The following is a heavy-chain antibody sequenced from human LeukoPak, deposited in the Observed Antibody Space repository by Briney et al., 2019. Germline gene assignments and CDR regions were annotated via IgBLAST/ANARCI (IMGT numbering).Heavy chain of an antibody. Sequence: GGSLRLSCAASGFTFDDYTMHWVRQAPGKGLEWVSLISWDGGSTYYADSVKGRFTISGDNSKNSLYLQMNSLRTEDTALYYCAKEAGYSYGYGYYYYYGMDVWGQGTTVTVSS. CDR2: ISWDGGST. D-gene: IGHD5-18*01. CDR3: AKEAGYSYGYGYYYYYGMDV. CDR1: GFTFDDYT. V-gene: IGHV3-43*01. J-gene: IGHJ6*02.